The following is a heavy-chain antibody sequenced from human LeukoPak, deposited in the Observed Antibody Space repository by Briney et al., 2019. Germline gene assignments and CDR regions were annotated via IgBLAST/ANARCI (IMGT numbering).Heavy chain of an antibody. D-gene: IGHD2-8*01. Sequence: SETLSLTCAVYGGSFSGYYWSWIRQPPGKGLARIGEINHSGSTNYNPSLKSRVTISVDTSKNQFSLKLSSVTAADTAVYYCARSLGYCTNGVCYDLPRYWGQGTLVTVSS. J-gene: IGHJ4*02. CDR2: INHSGST. CDR1: GGSFSGYY. CDR3: ARSLGYCTNGVCYDLPRY. V-gene: IGHV4-34*01.